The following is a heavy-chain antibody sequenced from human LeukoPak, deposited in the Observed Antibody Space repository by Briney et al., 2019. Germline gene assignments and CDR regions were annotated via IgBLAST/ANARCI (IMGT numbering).Heavy chain of an antibody. D-gene: IGHD6-19*01. CDR2: INPNTGST. CDR1: GYSFTIYH. Sequence: EASVKVSCKTSGYSFTIYHMHWVRQAPGQGLEWMGIINPNTGSTTYAQKFQGRVTMTRDTSTSTVYMEVSSLRSDDTAVYYCARGFGSDWYEASAFWGQGTLVTVSS. CDR3: ARGFGSDWYEASAF. J-gene: IGHJ4*02. V-gene: IGHV1-46*01.